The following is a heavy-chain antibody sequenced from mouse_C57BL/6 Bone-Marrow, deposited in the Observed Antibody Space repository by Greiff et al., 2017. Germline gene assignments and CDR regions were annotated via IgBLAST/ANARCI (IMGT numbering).Heavy chain of an antibody. CDR2: IDPEDGET. J-gene: IGHJ2*01. CDR3: ARWDTTVVADY. CDR1: GFNIKDYY. D-gene: IGHD1-1*01. V-gene: IGHV14-2*01. Sequence: VQLQQSGAELVKPGASVKLSCTASGFNIKDYYMHWVKRRTEQGLEWIGRIDPEDGETKYAPKFQGKATITADTSSNTAYLQLSSLTSEDTAVYYCARWDTTVVADYWGQGTTLTVSS.